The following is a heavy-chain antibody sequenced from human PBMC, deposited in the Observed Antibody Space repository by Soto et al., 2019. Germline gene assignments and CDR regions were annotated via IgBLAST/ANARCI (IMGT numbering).Heavy chain of an antibody. V-gene: IGHV4-39*01. J-gene: IGHJ6*02. Sequence: SETLSLTCTVSGGSISSSSYYWGWTRQPPGKGLEWIGSIYYSGSTYYNPSLKSRVTISVDTSKNQFSLKLSSVTAADTAVYYCARDDIVLVPAAIDYYYGMDVWGQGTTVT. D-gene: IGHD2-2*01. CDR2: IYYSGST. CDR1: GGSISSSSYY. CDR3: ARDDIVLVPAAIDYYYGMDV.